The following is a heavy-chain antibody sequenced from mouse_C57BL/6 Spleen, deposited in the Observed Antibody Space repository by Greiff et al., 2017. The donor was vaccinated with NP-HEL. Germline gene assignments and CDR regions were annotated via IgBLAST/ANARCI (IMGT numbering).Heavy chain of an antibody. V-gene: IGHV1-82*01. CDR3: ARPDSSDWYFDV. CDR2: IYPGDGDT. J-gene: IGHJ1*03. Sequence: QVQLQQSGPELVKPGASVKISCKASGYASSSSWMNWVKQRPGKGLEWIGRIYPGDGDTNYNGKFKGKATLTADKSSSTAYMQLSSLTSEDSAVYFCARPDSSDWYFDVWGTGTTVTVSS. D-gene: IGHD3-2*02. CDR1: GYASSSSW.